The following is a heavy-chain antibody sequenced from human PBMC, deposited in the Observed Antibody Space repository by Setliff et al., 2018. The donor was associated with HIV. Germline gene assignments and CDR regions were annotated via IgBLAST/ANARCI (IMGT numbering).Heavy chain of an antibody. CDR3: ARGNPLRWNAFAFDI. CDR1: GGSISSHY. J-gene: IGHJ3*02. Sequence: SETLSLTCTASGGSISSHYWSWIRQPPGKGLEWIGYMFYNGRSNYNPSLKSRATISVDASKNRFSLKLRSVTAADTAVYYCARGNPLRWNAFAFDIWGQGTMVTVSS. CDR2: MFYNGRS. V-gene: IGHV4-59*11. D-gene: IGHD3-16*01.